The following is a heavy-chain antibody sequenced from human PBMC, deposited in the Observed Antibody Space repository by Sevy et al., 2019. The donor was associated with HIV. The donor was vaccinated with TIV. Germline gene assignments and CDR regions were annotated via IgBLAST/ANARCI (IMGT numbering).Heavy chain of an antibody. D-gene: IGHD2-8*01. CDR2: IFSSGST. CDR3: AREGCTKPHDY. J-gene: IGHJ4*02. V-gene: IGHV3-53*01. Sequence: GGSLSLSCAISGFTVNDKYIIWVRQAPGKGLEWVSVIFSSGSTYYADSAKGRFTISRDNSKSSVYLQMNNLRPEDTAVYYCAREGCTKPHDYWGQGTLVTVSS. CDR1: GFTVNDKY.